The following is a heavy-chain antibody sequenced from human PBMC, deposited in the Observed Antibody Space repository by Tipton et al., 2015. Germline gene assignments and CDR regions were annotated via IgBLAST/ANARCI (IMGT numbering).Heavy chain of an antibody. Sequence: TLSLTCTVSSDSINKYYWSWIRQPPGKGLEWIGYIYYSGSTNYNPSLKSRVTISVDTSKNQFSLKVNSVTAADTAVYYCARARGRHGGLFDSWGQGILVTVSS. CDR1: SDSINKYY. CDR2: IYYSGST. CDR3: ARARGRHGGLFDS. V-gene: IGHV4-59*12. D-gene: IGHD4-23*01. J-gene: IGHJ4*02.